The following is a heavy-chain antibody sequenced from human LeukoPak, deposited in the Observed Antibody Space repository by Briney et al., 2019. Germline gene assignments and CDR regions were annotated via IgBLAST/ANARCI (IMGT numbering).Heavy chain of an antibody. J-gene: IGHJ4*02. CDR3: ATDRPEPDYDYVWGSYRPFGY. CDR2: FDPEDGET. Sequence: ASVKVSCKVSGYTLTELSMHWVRQAPGKGPEWMGGFDPEDGETIYAQKFQGRVTMTEDTSTDTAYMELSSLRSEDTAVYYCATDRPEPDYDYVWGSYRPFGYWGQGTLVTVSS. CDR1: GYTLTELS. D-gene: IGHD3-16*02. V-gene: IGHV1-24*01.